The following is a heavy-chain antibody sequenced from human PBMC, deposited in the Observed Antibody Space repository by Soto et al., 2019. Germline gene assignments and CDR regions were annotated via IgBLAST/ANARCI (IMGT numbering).Heavy chain of an antibody. Sequence: SETLSLTCTVSGGSIDSGGYYWTWIRQHPGKGLEWIGYIYYSGSTYYNPSLKSRVTISVDTSKNQFSLKLSSVTAADTAVYYCARDPYYYDSSGYYFGNGMDVWGHGTTVTVS. CDR1: GGSIDSGGYY. J-gene: IGHJ6*02. CDR3: ARDPYYYDSSGYYFGNGMDV. D-gene: IGHD3-22*01. V-gene: IGHV4-31*03. CDR2: IYYSGST.